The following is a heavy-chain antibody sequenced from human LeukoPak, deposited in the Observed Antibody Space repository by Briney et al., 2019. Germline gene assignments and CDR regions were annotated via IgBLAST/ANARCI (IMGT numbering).Heavy chain of an antibody. CDR1: GGSISSSNW. CDR3: ASKLYGSGSPYDY. D-gene: IGHD3-10*01. CDR2: IYHSGST. V-gene: IGHV4-4*02. J-gene: IGHJ4*02. Sequence: SETLSLTCAVSGGSISSSNWWSWVRQPPGKGLEWIGEIYHSGSTNYNPSLKSRVTISVDKPKNQFSLKLSSVTAADTAVYYCASKLYGSGSPYDYWGQGTLVTVSS.